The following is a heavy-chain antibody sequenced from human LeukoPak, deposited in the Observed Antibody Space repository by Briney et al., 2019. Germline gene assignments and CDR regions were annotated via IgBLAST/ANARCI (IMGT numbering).Heavy chain of an antibody. Sequence: GGSLRLSCAASGSNFSSYSMNWVRQAPGKGLEWVSSISSSSSFRYYADSVKGRFTISRDNAKNSLYLQMNSLRAEDTAVYYCARESSGYFYWGQGTLVTVSS. CDR2: ISSSSSFR. D-gene: IGHD3-22*01. J-gene: IGHJ4*02. CDR1: GSNFSSYS. CDR3: ARESSGYFY. V-gene: IGHV3-21*01.